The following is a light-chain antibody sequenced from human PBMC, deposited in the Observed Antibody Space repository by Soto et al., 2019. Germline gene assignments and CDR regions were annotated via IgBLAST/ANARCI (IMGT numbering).Light chain of an antibody. Sequence: EIVMTQSPVTLSLSPWERCTLSCMASQSVSSNLAWYQQKAGQTPMLLIYGASTRATGIPARFSGSGSETEFTLTISSLQSEDFAVYYCQQYDSWPWTFGQGTKVDIK. CDR1: QSVSSN. J-gene: IGKJ1*01. CDR2: GAS. CDR3: QQYDSWPWT. V-gene: IGKV3-15*01.